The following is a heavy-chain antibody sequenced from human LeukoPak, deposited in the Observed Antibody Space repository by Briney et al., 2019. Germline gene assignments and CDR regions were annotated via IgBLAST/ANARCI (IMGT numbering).Heavy chain of an antibody. Sequence: PSETLPLTCTVSGGSISSSSYYWGWIRQPPGKGLEWIGSIYYSGSTYYNPSLKSRVTISVDTSKNQFSLKLSSVTAADTAVYYCASAVPYDYVWGSYRYPKTYFDYWGQGTLVTVSS. CDR2: IYYSGST. D-gene: IGHD3-16*02. CDR1: GGSISSSSYY. V-gene: IGHV4-39*07. CDR3: ASAVPYDYVWGSYRYPKTYFDY. J-gene: IGHJ4*02.